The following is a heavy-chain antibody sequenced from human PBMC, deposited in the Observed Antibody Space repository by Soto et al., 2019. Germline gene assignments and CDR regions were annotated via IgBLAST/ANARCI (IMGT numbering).Heavy chain of an antibody. Sequence: GGSLRLSCAASGFTFSSYSMNWVRQAPGKGLEWVSSISSSSSYIYYADSVKGRFTISRDNAKNSLYLQMNSLRAEDTAVYYCARPKGRDGYNYFGGLSWGQGTLVTVSS. V-gene: IGHV3-21*01. CDR3: ARPKGRDGYNYFGGLS. CDR1: GFTFSSYS. D-gene: IGHD5-12*01. CDR2: ISSSSSYI. J-gene: IGHJ4*02.